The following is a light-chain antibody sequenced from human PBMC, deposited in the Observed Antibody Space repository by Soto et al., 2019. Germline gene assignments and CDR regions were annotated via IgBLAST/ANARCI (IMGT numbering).Light chain of an antibody. CDR3: LQDNTYPYT. V-gene: IGKV1-12*01. CDR2: AVS. Sequence: DIQMTQSPSSVSASVGDRVTITCRASQGVDSWLGWYQQKPGTAPKVLIYAVSSLESGVPSSFSGSGSGTEFTLTISSLQPEDFATYYCLQDNTYPYTFGQGTKLELK. CDR1: QGVDSW. J-gene: IGKJ2*01.